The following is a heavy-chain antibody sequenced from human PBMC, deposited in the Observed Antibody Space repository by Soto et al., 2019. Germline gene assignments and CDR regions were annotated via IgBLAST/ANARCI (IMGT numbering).Heavy chain of an antibody. Sequence: GGSLRLSCEASGFTFSDYYMSWIRQAPGKGLEWLSYISSSATYAIYADSVKGRFTLSRDNAKNSLYLQMNSLRAEDTAVYYCARNDSSGYLDSWGHGTLVPVSS. V-gene: IGHV3-11*06. CDR1: GFTFSDYY. J-gene: IGHJ5*01. CDR3: ARNDSSGYLDS. D-gene: IGHD3-22*01. CDR2: ISSSATYA.